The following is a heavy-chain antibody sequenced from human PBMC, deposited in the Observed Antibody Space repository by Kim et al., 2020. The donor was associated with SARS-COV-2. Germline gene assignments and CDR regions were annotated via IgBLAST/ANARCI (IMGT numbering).Heavy chain of an antibody. J-gene: IGHJ5*02. CDR1: GGSISSYY. V-gene: IGHV4-59*13. D-gene: IGHD3-3*01. Sequence: SETLSLTCTVSGGSISSYYWSWIRQPPGKGLEWIGYIYYSGSTNYNPSLKSRVTISVDTSKNQFSLKLSSVTAADTAVYYCARAHPNTIFGVVIGPWFDPWGQGTLVTVSS. CDR2: IYYSGST. CDR3: ARAHPNTIFGVVIGPWFDP.